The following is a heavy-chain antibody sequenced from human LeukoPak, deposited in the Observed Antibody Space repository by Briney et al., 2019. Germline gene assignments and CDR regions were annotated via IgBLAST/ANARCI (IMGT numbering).Heavy chain of an antibody. D-gene: IGHD2-2*01. CDR1: GYTFTSYG. J-gene: IGHJ4*02. CDR2: ISAYNGNT. Sequence: ASVKVSCKASGYTFTSYGISWVRQAPGQGLGWMGWISAYNGNTNYAQKLQGRVTMTTDTSTSTAYMELRSLRSDDTAVYYCARDLGIVVVPAASTTSFDYWGQGTLVSVPS. CDR3: ARDLGIVVVPAASTTSFDY. V-gene: IGHV1-18*01.